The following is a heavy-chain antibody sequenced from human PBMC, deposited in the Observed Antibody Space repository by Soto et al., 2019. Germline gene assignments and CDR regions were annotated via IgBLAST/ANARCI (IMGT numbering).Heavy chain of an antibody. V-gene: IGHV3-23*01. D-gene: IGHD6-19*01. CDR1: GFTFSSYA. Sequence: EVQLLESGGGLVQPGGSLRLSCAASGFTFSSYAMSWVRQAPGKGLEWVSAISGSGGSTYYADSVKGRFTISRDNSKNTLYLHMNSLRAEDTAVYYCAKDMGSGWDLDYWGQGTLVTVSS. J-gene: IGHJ4*02. CDR3: AKDMGSGWDLDY. CDR2: ISGSGGST.